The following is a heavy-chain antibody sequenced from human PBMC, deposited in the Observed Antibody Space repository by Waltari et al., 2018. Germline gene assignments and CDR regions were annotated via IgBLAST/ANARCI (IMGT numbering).Heavy chain of an antibody. CDR2: IRMRGDFI. CDR1: GFTFSDYH. V-gene: IGHV3-48*03. J-gene: IGHJ5*02. CDR3: VREGSGFDP. D-gene: IGHD3-10*01. Sequence: EVKLVESGGDLVQPGGSLRLPCAASGFTFSDYHMNWVRQAPGKGLEWVSHIRMRGDFIRYSDSVKGRFTTSRDNAKNSLYLQMNSLRVEDTAMYFCVREGSGFDPWGQGTLVTVSS.